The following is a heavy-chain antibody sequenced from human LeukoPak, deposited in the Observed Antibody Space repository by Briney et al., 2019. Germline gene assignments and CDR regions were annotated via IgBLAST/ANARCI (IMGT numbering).Heavy chain of an antibody. CDR1: GFTFSSYA. Sequence: GGSLRLSCAASGFTFSSYAMSWVRQAPGKGLEWVSAISGSGDSTYYADSVKGRFTISRDNSKNTLYLQMNSLRAEDTAVYYCAKDTGILEWFGELSNFDYWGQGTLVTVSS. CDR2: ISGSGDST. D-gene: IGHD3-10*01. J-gene: IGHJ4*02. V-gene: IGHV3-23*01. CDR3: AKDTGILEWFGELSNFDY.